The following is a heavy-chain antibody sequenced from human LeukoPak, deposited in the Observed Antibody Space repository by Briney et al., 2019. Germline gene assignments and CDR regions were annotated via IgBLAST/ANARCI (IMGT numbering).Heavy chain of an antibody. CDR2: IYSGGST. J-gene: IGHJ4*02. D-gene: IGHD5-18*01. Sequence: PGGSLRLSCAASGFTVSSNYMSWVRQAPGKGLEWVSVIYSGGSTKYAESVEGRFTISRDNSKNTLYLQMNSLRAGDTALYYCARDAGGYSYCLRRPFDYCGQGTLVTVSS. CDR1: GFTVSSNY. CDR3: ARDAGGYSYCLRRPFDY. V-gene: IGHV3-66*02.